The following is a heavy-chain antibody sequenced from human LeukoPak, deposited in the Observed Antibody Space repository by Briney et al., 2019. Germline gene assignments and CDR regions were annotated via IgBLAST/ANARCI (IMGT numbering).Heavy chain of an antibody. CDR1: GGSFSGYY. CDR2: INHRGST. J-gene: IGHJ4*02. D-gene: IGHD3-3*01. CDR3: ARHHTIYDFWSGYTHTFDY. V-gene: IGHV4-34*01. Sequence: SETLSLTCAVYGGSFSGYYWSWIRQPPGKGLEWIGEINHRGSTNYNSSLKSRVTISVDTSKNQFSLKLSSVTAADTAVYYCARHHTIYDFWSGYTHTFDYWGQGTLVTVSS.